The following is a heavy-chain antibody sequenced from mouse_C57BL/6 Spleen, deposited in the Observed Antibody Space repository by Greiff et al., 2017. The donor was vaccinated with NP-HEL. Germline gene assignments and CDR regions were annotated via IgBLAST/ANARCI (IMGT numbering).Heavy chain of an antibody. CDR3: ARDDYGSSYDAMDY. CDR1: GFTFSSYA. Sequence: EVKLVESGGGLVKPGGSLKLSCAASGFTFSSYAMSWVRQTPEKRLEWVATISDGGSYTYYPDNVKGRFTISRDNAKNNLYLQMSHLKSEDTAMYYCARDDYGSSYDAMDYWGQGTSVTVSS. CDR2: ISDGGSYT. J-gene: IGHJ4*01. V-gene: IGHV5-4*01. D-gene: IGHD1-1*01.